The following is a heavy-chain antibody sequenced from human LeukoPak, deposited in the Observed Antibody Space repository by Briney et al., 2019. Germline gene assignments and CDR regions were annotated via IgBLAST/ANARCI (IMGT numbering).Heavy chain of an antibody. CDR3: VRAQNGNHGLFDY. V-gene: IGHV3-74*01. D-gene: IGHD1-14*01. J-gene: IGHJ4*02. CDR2: VSTDGSRT. Sequence: GGSLRLSCAASDFTFTNYWMHWVRQAPGKGLEWVSRVSTDGSRTSYADSVKGGFTISRDNAKNTVSLQMNGLRAEDSAVYFCVRAQNGNHGLFDYWGQGTLVTVSS. CDR1: DFTFTNYW.